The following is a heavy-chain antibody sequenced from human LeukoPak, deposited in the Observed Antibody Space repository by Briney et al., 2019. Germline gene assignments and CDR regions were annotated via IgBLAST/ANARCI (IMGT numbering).Heavy chain of an antibody. CDR2: IYYSGST. V-gene: IGHV4-59*01. Sequence: SETLSLTCTVSGGSITNYYWTGIRRPPGKGLNGIGYIYYSGSTNYNPSLKSRVTLSVDTSRNQFSLSLRSMTAADTAVYYCARTEPSGTTSHWGQGTLVTVSS. CDR3: ARTEPSGTTSH. CDR1: GGSITNYY. J-gene: IGHJ4*02. D-gene: IGHD1-1*01.